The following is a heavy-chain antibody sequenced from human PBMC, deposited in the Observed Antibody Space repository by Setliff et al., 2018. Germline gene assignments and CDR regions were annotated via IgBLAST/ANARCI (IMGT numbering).Heavy chain of an antibody. CDR3: RLWFGELLRDY. CDR2: LDNDGST. Sequence: GESLKISCAASGVTVSAYDMSWVRQAPGKGLEWVSLLDNDGSTYYSDSVKGRFTISRGTSKNTLYLQMSSLRPEDTAVYYCRLWFGELLRDYWGQGTLVTVSS. J-gene: IGHJ4*02. D-gene: IGHD3-10*01. V-gene: IGHV3-53*01. CDR1: GVTVSAYD.